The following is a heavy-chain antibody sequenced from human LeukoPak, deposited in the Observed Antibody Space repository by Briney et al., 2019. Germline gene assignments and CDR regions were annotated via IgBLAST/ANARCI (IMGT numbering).Heavy chain of an antibody. CDR1: GFTFSNYW. CDR2: VNEDGSRT. CDR3: ARSMSGRYDF. D-gene: IGHD1-26*01. J-gene: IGHJ4*02. V-gene: IGHV3-74*01. Sequence: PGGSLRLSCAASGFTFSNYWMHWVRQAPGKGLAWVSRVNEDGSRTDYADSVQGRFSISRDNAKNRLYLQMNSLTVEDTAVYYCARSMSGRYDFWGQGTLVTVSS.